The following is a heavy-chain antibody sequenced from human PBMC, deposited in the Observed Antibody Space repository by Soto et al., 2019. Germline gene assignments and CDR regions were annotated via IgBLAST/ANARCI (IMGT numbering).Heavy chain of an antibody. D-gene: IGHD3-10*01. CDR2: IYWDDEK. J-gene: IGHJ4*02. CDR3: AHWAYFDSGKQFDY. CDR1: GFSLSTSGVG. Sequence: QITLKESGPTLVKPTQTLTLTCTFSGFSLSTSGVGVGWIRQPPGKALEWLAIIYWDDEKRYSPSLKTRLTVTKDTSKNQVVLTMTNVDPVDTATYYCAHWAYFDSGKQFDYWGQGTLVSVSS. V-gene: IGHV2-5*02.